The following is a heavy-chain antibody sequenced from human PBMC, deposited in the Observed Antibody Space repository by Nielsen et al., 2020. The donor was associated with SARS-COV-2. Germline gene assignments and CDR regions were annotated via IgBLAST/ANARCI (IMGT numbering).Heavy chain of an antibody. V-gene: IGHV4-4*02. CDR2: VSHSGST. CDR1: GGSVSSNDW. Sequence: SETLSLTCAVSGGSVSSNDWWTWVRQSPGKGLEWIGEVSHSGSTNYSPSLKSRVTLSMDKSKNQFSLRLTSVSAADKAVYFCARGDLVVVPSPLLGLGPIFYYFCLNVWGKGTTVIVSS. CDR3: ARGDLVVVPSPLLGLGPIFYYFCLNV. D-gene: IGHD2-2*02. J-gene: IGHJ6*03.